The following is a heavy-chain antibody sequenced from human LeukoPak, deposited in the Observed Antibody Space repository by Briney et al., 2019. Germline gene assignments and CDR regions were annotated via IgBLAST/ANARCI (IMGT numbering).Heavy chain of an antibody. CDR2: IYFTGRT. V-gene: IGHV4-59*01. CDR1: GGSISTYY. D-gene: IGHD3-3*01. J-gene: IGHJ4*02. Sequence: PSETLSLTCTVSGGSISTYYWSWIRLPPGKGLEWIAYIYFTGRTQYNPSLKSRVTISEDTSKNKFSLRLSSVTPADTAVNYCARGGYDSDFDYWGQGTLVTVCS. CDR3: ARGGYDSDFDY.